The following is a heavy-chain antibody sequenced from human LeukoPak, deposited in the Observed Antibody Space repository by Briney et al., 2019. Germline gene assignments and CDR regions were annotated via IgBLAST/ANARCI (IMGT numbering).Heavy chain of an antibody. CDR3: ARRDYLDHFYYIDV. D-gene: IGHD3-10*01. CDR2: IKPSGRT. CDR1: GGSFNDYY. V-gene: IGHV4-34*01. Sequence: PSETLSLTRAVYGGSFNDYYWIWIRQPPGKGLEWIGEIKPSGRTNYNPSLESRVTISVDTSKNHFSLKLSSVTAADTAVYYCARRDYLDHFYYIDVWDKGNTVTVSS. J-gene: IGHJ6*03.